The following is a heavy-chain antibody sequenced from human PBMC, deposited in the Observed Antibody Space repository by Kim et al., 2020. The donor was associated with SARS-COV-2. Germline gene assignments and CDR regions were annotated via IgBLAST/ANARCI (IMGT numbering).Heavy chain of an antibody. V-gene: IGHV1-3*01. D-gene: IGHD3-3*01. CDR3: ARDGGITIVGVVLRQYYYGMDV. CDR2: INAGNGNT. J-gene: IGHJ6*02. Sequence: ASVKVSCKASGYTFTSYAMHWVRQAPGQRLEWMGWINAGNGNTKYSQKFQGRVTITRDTSASTAYMELSSLRSEDTAVYYCARDGGITIVGVVLRQYYYGMDVWGQGTTVTVSS. CDR1: GYTFTSYA.